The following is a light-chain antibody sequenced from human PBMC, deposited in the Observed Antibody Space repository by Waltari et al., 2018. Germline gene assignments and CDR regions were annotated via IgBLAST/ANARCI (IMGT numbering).Light chain of an antibody. CDR3: QQYYSTPYT. J-gene: IGKJ2*01. V-gene: IGKV4-1*01. Sequence: DIVMTQSPDSLAVSLGERATINCKSSQSVLYSSNNKNYLAWYQQKPGQPPKLLIYWASTRESGVPDRFSGSGSGTDFTLTISSLKAEDVAGYWCQQYYSTPYTFGQGTKLEIK. CDR1: QSVLYSSNNKNY. CDR2: WAS.